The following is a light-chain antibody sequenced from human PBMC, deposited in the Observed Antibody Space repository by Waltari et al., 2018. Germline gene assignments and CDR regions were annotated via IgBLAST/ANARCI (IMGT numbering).Light chain of an antibody. CDR3: MKATKVPWT. Sequence: VMTLTPPPSPVTLGQPASIPGRSSQSLVHSDGNTYVSWLQQRPGQPPRLLTDQISNRSSGVPDRFSGSGAGTDFTLKISRGEAEDVGVYDGMKATKVPWTFGQGTKVEIK. J-gene: IGKJ1*01. CDR1: QSLVHSDGNTY. V-gene: IGKV2-24*01. CDR2: QIS.